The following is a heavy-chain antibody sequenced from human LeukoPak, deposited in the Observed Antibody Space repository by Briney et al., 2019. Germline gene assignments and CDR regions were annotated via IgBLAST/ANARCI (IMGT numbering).Heavy chain of an antibody. CDR1: GFTFSSYS. D-gene: IGHD2-8*01. V-gene: IGHV3-48*01. J-gene: IGHJ3*02. CDR2: ISSSSSTI. Sequence: PGGSLRLSCAASGFTFSSYSMNWVRQAPGKGLEWVSYISSSSSTIYYADSVKGRFTISRDNAKNSLYLQMNSLRAEDTAVYYCARVMEELFPAVGPPAVAFDIWGQGTMVTVSS. CDR3: ARVMEELFPAVGPPAVAFDI.